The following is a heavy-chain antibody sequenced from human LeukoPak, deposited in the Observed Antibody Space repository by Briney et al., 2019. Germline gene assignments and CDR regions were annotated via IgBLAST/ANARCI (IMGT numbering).Heavy chain of an antibody. J-gene: IGHJ6*03. CDR2: ISSSSYI. CDR3: ARGERRDGYNSWYYYYMDV. CDR1: GFTFSSYS. D-gene: IGHD5-24*01. Sequence: GGSLRLSCAASGFTFSSYSMNWVRQAPGKGLEWVSSISSSSYIYYADSVKGRFTISRDNAKNSLYLQMNSLRAEDTAVYYCARGERRDGYNSWYYYYMDVWGKGTTVTVSS. V-gene: IGHV3-21*06.